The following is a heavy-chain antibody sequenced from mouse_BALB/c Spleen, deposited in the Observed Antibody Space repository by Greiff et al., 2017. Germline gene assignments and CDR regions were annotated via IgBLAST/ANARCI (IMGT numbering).Heavy chain of an antibody. J-gene: IGHJ4*01. D-gene: IGHD4-1*01. CDR3: ARLAGTDAMDY. CDR2: ISYSGST. Sequence: EVQRVESGPGLVKPSQSLSLTCTVTGYSIPSDYAWNWIRQFPGNKLEWMGYISYSGSTSYNPSLKSRISITRDTSKNQFFLQLNSVTTEDTATYYGARLAGTDAMDYWGQGTSVTVSS. V-gene: IGHV3-2*02. CDR1: GYSIPSDYA.